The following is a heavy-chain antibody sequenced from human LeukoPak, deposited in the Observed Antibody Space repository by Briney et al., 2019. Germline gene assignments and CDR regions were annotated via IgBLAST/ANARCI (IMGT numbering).Heavy chain of an antibody. CDR1: GGSISSGGYY. D-gene: IGHD4-17*01. J-gene: IGHJ4*02. Sequence: SQTLSLTCTVSGGSISSGGYYWSWIRQHPGKGLEWIGYIYYSGSTYYNPSLKNRVTISVDTSKNQFSLKLSSVTAADTAVYYCARGADYGDSVDYWGQGTLVTVSS. V-gene: IGHV4-31*03. CDR3: ARGADYGDSVDY. CDR2: IYYSGST.